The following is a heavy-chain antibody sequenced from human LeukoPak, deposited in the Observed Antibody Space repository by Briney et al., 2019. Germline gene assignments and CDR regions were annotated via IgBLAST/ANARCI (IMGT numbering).Heavy chain of an antibody. J-gene: IGHJ4*02. D-gene: IGHD6-6*01. V-gene: IGHV3-30-3*01. CDR3: ARASSSSSY. CDR2: ISYDGSNK. CDR1: GFTFSSYA. Sequence: PGGSPRLSCAASGFTFSSYAMHWVRQAPGKGLEWVAVISYDGSNKYYADSVKGRFTISRDNSKNTLYLQMNSLRAEDTAVYYCARASSSSSYWGQGTLVTVSS.